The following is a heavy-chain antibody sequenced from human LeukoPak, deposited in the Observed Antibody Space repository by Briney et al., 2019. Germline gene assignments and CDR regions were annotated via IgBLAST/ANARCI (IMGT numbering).Heavy chain of an antibody. D-gene: IGHD4-17*01. CDR3: VRSKSGTYGWFDP. J-gene: IGHJ5*02. V-gene: IGHV4-59*13. CDR2: IYYTGST. CDR1: GGSISGYY. Sequence: SETLSLTCTVSGGSISGYYWSWIRQPPGKGLEWIGYIYYTGSTNYNPSLKSRVIISVATSKTQFSLKVSSVTAADTAVYYCVRSKSGTYGWFDPWGQGTLVTVSS.